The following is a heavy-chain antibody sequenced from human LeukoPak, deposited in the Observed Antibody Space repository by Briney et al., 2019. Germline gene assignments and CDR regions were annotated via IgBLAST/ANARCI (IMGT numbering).Heavy chain of an antibody. V-gene: IGHV4-31*03. D-gene: IGHD6-13*01. J-gene: IGHJ6*02. CDR3: ARDGDSSSWYGPYYYYGMDV. CDR2: IYYSGST. Sequence: PSETLSLTCTVSGGSISSGGYYWSWIRQHPGKGLEWIGYIYYSGSTYYNPSLKSRVTISVDTSKNQFSPKLSSVTAADTAVYYCARDGDSSSWYGPYYYYGMDVWGQGTTVTVSS. CDR1: GGSISSGGYY.